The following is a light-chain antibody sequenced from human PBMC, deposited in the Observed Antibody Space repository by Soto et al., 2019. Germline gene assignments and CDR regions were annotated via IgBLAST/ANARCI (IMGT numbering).Light chain of an antibody. CDR3: QQYYSIPYT. J-gene: IGKJ2*01. Sequence: DIVMTQSPDSLAVSLGEKATINCKSSQSVLYSSNNNNYFAWYQQKAGQPPKLLIYGASTRESGVPDRFSGSGSGTDFTLTISSLQAEDVAVYYCQQYYSIPYTFGQGTKLEIK. CDR1: QSVLYSSNNNNY. V-gene: IGKV4-1*01. CDR2: GAS.